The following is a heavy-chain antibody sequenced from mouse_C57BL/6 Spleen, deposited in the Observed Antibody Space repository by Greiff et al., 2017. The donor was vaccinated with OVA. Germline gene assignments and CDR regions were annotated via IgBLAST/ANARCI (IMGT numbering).Heavy chain of an antibody. Sequence: QVQLQQSGAELVRPGASVKLSCKASGYTFTDYYINWVKQRPGQGLEWIARIYPGSGNTYYNEKFKGKATLTAEKSSSTAYMQLSSLTSEDSAVYFCARDDYDGSNAMDYWGQGTSVTVSS. CDR2: IYPGSGNT. CDR1: GYTFTDYY. J-gene: IGHJ4*01. D-gene: IGHD2-4*01. CDR3: ARDDYDGSNAMDY. V-gene: IGHV1-76*01.